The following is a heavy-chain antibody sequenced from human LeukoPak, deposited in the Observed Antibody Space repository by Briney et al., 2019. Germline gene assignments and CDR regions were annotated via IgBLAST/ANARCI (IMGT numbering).Heavy chain of an antibody. CDR2: ISSSSSTI. D-gene: IGHD3-22*01. V-gene: IGHV3-48*04. Sequence: GGSLRLSCAASGFTFSSYSMNWVRQAPGKGLEWVSYISSSSSTIYYADSVKGRFTISRDNAKNSLYLQMNSLRAEDTAVYYCARGMLSSGYPVVILGYWGQGTLVTVSS. CDR3: ARGMLSSGYPVVILGY. CDR1: GFTFSSYS. J-gene: IGHJ4*02.